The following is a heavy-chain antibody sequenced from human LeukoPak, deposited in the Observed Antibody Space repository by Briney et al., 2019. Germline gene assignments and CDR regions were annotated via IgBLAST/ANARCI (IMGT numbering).Heavy chain of an antibody. V-gene: IGHV3-23*01. Sequence: GGSLRLSCAASGFTFSSYAMSWVRQAPGKGLEWVSAISGSGGSTYYADSVKGRFTIYSDNSKNTLYLQMNSLRAEDTAVYYCAKVGFGALLSHWGQGTLVTVSS. D-gene: IGHD3-10*01. CDR2: ISGSGGST. J-gene: IGHJ4*02. CDR1: GFTFSSYA. CDR3: AKVGFGALLSH.